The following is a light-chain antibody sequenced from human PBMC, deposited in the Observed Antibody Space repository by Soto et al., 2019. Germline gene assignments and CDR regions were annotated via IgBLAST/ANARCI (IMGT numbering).Light chain of an antibody. Sequence: DIVMTQSPDSLAVSLGERATINCKSSQSVLYSADNKNYLSWYQQKPGQSPKLLIYWASTRESGVPDRFSGSGSGTDFTLTISSLQAEDVAVYYCLQYYSTPWTFGQGTKV. V-gene: IGKV4-1*01. J-gene: IGKJ1*01. CDR2: WAS. CDR3: LQYYSTPWT. CDR1: QSVLYSADNKNY.